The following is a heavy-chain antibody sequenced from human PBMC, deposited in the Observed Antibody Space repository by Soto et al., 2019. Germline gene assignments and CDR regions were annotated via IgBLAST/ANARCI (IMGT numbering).Heavy chain of an antibody. CDR2: ISSSSSTI. D-gene: IGHD6-19*01. Sequence: EVQLVESGGGLVQPGGSLRLSCAASGFTFSSYSMNWVRQAPGKGLEWVSYISSSSSTIYYADSVKGRFTISRDNAKNPLHLQRNSLRDEDTAVYYGARTHSSGWSYYFDYWGQGTLDIVSS. CDR3: ARTHSSGWSYYFDY. CDR1: GFTFSSYS. J-gene: IGHJ4*02. V-gene: IGHV3-48*02.